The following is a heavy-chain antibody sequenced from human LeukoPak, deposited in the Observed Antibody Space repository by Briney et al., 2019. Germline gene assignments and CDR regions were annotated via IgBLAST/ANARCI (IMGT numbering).Heavy chain of an antibody. Sequence: PGGSLRLSCAASGFTFSSYSMNWVRRAPGKGLEWVSSISSSSSYIYYADSVKGRFTISRDNAKNSLYLQMNSLRAEDTAVYYCARGAAAGFGGDWGQGTLVTVSS. CDR2: ISSSSSYI. J-gene: IGHJ4*02. D-gene: IGHD6-13*01. CDR1: GFTFSSYS. V-gene: IGHV3-21*01. CDR3: ARGAAAGFGGD.